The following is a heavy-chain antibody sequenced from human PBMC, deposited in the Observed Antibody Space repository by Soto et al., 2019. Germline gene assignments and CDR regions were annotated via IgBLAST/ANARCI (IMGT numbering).Heavy chain of an antibody. D-gene: IGHD6-13*01. J-gene: IGHJ5*02. CDR1: GGSLSNYF. V-gene: IGHV4-59*01. CDR3: AGAGMAGNGFDH. Sequence: QVQLQESGPGLVKPSETLSLTCTVSGGSLSNYFWSWIRQPPGKGLEWIGYIYDSESTNYNPSLRSRVTMSLATSNTQLSLTLSSVTAADTAVYYCAGAGMAGNGFDHWGQGTLVTVSS. CDR2: IYDSEST.